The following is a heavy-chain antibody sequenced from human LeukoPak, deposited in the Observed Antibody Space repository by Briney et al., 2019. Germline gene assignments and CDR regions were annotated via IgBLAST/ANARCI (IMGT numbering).Heavy chain of an antibody. V-gene: IGHV3-53*01. J-gene: IGHJ6*03. D-gene: IGHD6-13*01. Sequence: GGSLRLSCAASGFTVSSNHMSWVRQAPGKGLEWVSVIYSGGSTYYADSVKGRFTISRDNSKNTLYLQMNSLRAEDTAVYYCAREAAAGTHYYYYYMDVWGKGTTVTISS. CDR2: IYSGGST. CDR1: GFTVSSNH. CDR3: AREAAAGTHYYYYYMDV.